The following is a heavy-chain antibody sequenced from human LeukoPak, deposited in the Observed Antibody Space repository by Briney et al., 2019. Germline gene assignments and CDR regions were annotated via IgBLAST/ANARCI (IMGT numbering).Heavy chain of an antibody. Sequence: TSETLSLTCTVSGGSISSGGYYWSWIRQHPGKGLEWIGYIYYSGSTYYNPSLKSRVTISVDTSKNQFSLKLSSVTAADTAVYYCARADYDILTGQTYNWFDPWGQGTLATVSS. V-gene: IGHV4-31*03. CDR1: GGSISSGGYY. CDR3: ARADYDILTGQTYNWFDP. CDR2: IYYSGST. D-gene: IGHD3-9*01. J-gene: IGHJ5*02.